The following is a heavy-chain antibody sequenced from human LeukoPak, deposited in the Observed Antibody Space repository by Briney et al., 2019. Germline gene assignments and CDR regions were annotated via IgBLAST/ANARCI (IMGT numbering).Heavy chain of an antibody. Sequence: SQTLSLTCTVSGDSISSDVYYWSWIRQPPGKGLEWIGYIYYSGSTNYNPSLKSRVTISVDTSKNQFSLKLSSVTAADTAVYYCARAEGATTSWFDPWGQGTLVTVSS. CDR3: ARAEGATTSWFDP. CDR1: GDSISSDVYY. D-gene: IGHD1-26*01. J-gene: IGHJ5*02. CDR2: IYYSGST. V-gene: IGHV4-61*08.